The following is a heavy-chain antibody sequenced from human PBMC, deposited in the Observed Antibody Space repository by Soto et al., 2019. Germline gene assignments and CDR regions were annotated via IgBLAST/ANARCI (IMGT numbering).Heavy chain of an antibody. CDR2: INHSGST. V-gene: IGHV4-34*01. CDR1: GGSFSGYY. J-gene: IGHJ4*02. Sequence: QVQLQQWGAGLLKPSETLSLTCAVYGGSFSGYYWSWIRQPPGKGLEWIGEINHSGSTNYNPSLKSRVTISVDTXKNQXSLXLSSVTXADTAVYYCARXPXXXXXXXXXXSSSWYGYWGQGTLVTVSS. D-gene: IGHD6-13*01. CDR3: ARXPXXXXXXXXXXSSSWYGY.